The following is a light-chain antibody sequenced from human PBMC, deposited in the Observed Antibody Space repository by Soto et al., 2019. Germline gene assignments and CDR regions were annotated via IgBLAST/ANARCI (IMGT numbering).Light chain of an antibody. CDR3: QQRSNWPPLT. CDR2: DAS. V-gene: IGKV3-11*01. CDR1: QSVSSY. J-gene: IGKJ4*01. Sequence: EIVLTQSPATLSLSPGERATLSCRASQSVSSYLVWYQQKPGQAPRLLIYDASTRATGIPARFSGSGSGTDVSLTIISLEPADFVVYYCQQRSNWPPLTFGGGTKVEIK.